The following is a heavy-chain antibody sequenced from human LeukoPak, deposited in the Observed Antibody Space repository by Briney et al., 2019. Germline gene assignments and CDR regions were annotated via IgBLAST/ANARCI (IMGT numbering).Heavy chain of an antibody. J-gene: IGHJ3*02. CDR3: ARGARGSLVVVPDVKGGDAFDI. V-gene: IGHV4-4*09. D-gene: IGHD2-2*01. CDR2: IYTSGST. CDR1: GGSISSYY. Sequence: SETLSLTCTVSGGSISSYYWSWIRQPPGKGLEWIGYIYTSGSTNYNPSLKSRVTISVDTSKNQFSLKLSSVTAADTAVYYCARGARGSLVVVPDVKGGDAFDIWGQGTMVTVSS.